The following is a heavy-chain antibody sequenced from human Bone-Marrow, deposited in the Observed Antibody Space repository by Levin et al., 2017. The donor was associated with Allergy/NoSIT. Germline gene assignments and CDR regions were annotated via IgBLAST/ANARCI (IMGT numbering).Heavy chain of an antibody. CDR2: VFQSGST. J-gene: IGHJ5*02. CDR1: GESLSGFY. CDR3: ARARPHYYAAGSYDWYDP. D-gene: IGHD3-10*01. Sequence: SETLSLTCSVSGESLSGFYWSWIRQPPGKGLEWIGEVFQSGSTIYNPSLKSRVSISVDMSKNQFSLKLTSLTAADTAVYYCARARPHYYAAGSYDWYDPWGRGTPVTVAS. V-gene: IGHV4-34*12.